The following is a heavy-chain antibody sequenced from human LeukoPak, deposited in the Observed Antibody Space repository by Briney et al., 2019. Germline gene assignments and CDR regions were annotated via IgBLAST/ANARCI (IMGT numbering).Heavy chain of an antibody. CDR3: TTEQYYDFLSGWDYYMDV. J-gene: IGHJ6*03. D-gene: IGHD3-3*01. V-gene: IGHV3-15*01. Sequence: GGSLRLSCAASGFTFSNAWMSWVRQAPGKGLEWVGRIKSKTDGGTTDYAAPVKGRFTISRDDSKNTLYLQMNSLKTEDTAVYHCTTEQYYDFLSGWDYYMDVWGKGTTVTVSS. CDR2: IKSKTDGGTT. CDR1: GFTFSNAW.